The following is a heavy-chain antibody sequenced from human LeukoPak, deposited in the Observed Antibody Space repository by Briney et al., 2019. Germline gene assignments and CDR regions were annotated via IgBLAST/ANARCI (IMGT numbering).Heavy chain of an antibody. V-gene: IGHV5-51*04. D-gene: IGHD1-26*01. CDR1: GYSFTNYW. CDR2: IYPGDSNT. CDR3: TRDWELGY. J-gene: IGHJ4*02. Sequence: GESLKISCRASGYSFTNYWIGWVRQMPGKGLEWMGIIYPGDSNTQYSPSFHGQVALSADKHINTASLQWSSLRTSHTAMYYCTRDWELGYWGQGTLVTVSS.